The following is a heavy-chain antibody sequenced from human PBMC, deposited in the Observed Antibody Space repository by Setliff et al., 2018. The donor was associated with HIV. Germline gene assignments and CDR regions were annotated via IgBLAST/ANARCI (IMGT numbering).Heavy chain of an antibody. D-gene: IGHD5-18*01. J-gene: IGHJ4*02. Sequence: ASVKVSCKASGYSFTSSGVSWVRQAPRQGSEWMGWINIRNGNTNYAQKFQGRVTMTTDTSTSTAYMGLRSLRSEDTAVYYCARDAARVTGYFDYWGQGTLVTVSS. CDR2: INIRNGNT. CDR1: GYSFTSSG. V-gene: IGHV1-18*01. CDR3: ARDAARVTGYFDY.